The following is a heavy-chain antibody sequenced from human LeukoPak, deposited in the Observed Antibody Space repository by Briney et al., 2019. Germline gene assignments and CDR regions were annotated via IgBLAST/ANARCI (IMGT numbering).Heavy chain of an antibody. Sequence: ASAKVSCKASGYTFTSYYIHWVRQAPGQGLEWMGIINPSGGSTSYAQNFQGRVTMTRDTSTSTVYMELSSLRSEDTAVYYCARDLGYCSSTSCYFYYGMDVWGQGTTVTVSS. CDR3: ARDLGYCSSTSCYFYYGMDV. CDR2: INPSGGST. J-gene: IGHJ6*02. D-gene: IGHD2-2*01. CDR1: GYTFTSYY. V-gene: IGHV1-46*01.